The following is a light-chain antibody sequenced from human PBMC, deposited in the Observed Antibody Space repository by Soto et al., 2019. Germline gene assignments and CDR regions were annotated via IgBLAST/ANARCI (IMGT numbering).Light chain of an antibody. J-gene: IGKJ4*01. CDR1: QSLSTN. CDR3: QQFSSYPLT. V-gene: IGKV3-20*01. CDR2: DAS. Sequence: IVMTQSPSTLSVSPGERATLSCRASQSLSTNLAWYQQKPGQAPRLLIYDASSRATGIPDRFSGGGSGTDFTLTISRLEPEDFAVYYCQQFSSYPLTFGGGTKVDI.